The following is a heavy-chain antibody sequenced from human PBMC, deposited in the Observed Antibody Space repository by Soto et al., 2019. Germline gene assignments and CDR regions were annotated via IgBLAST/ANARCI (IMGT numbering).Heavy chain of an antibody. CDR3: ARDGDAAGNPHYYYGMDV. J-gene: IGHJ6*02. CDR2: IIPIFGTA. Sequence: QVQLVQSGAEVKKPGSSVKVSCKASGGTFSSYAISWVRQAPGQGLEWMGGIIPIFGTANYAQKFQGRVKRPPDESTSTAYMELSSLRSEDTAVYYCARDGDAAGNPHYYYGMDVWGQGTTVTVSS. CDR1: GGTFSSYA. V-gene: IGHV1-69*05. D-gene: IGHD6-13*01.